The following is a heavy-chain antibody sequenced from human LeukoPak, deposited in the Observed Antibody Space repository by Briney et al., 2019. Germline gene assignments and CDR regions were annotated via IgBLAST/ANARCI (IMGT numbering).Heavy chain of an antibody. V-gene: IGHV4-61*02. Sequence: SETLSLTCTVSGGSISSGSYYWSWIRQPAGKGLEWIGRIYTSGSTNYNPSLKSRVTISVDTSKNQFSLKLSSVTAADTAVYYCARASVGPWAEYFQHWGQGTLVTVSS. D-gene: IGHD3-16*01. J-gene: IGHJ1*01. CDR1: GGSISSGSYY. CDR2: IYTSGST. CDR3: ARASVGPWAEYFQH.